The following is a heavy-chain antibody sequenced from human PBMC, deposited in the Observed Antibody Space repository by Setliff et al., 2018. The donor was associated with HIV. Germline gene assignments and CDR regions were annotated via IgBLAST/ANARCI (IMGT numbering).Heavy chain of an antibody. J-gene: IGHJ4*02. CDR3: GRLSETAMASFDS. V-gene: IGHV4-34*01. CDR1: GGSFSASY. CDR2: INHSGST. Sequence: SETLSLTCAVYGGSFSASYWSWVRQTPGKGLEWLGEINHSGSTNYNPSLKSRVTISAGPSKNQFSLKLTSVTAADTAVYYCGRLSETAMASFDSWGQGILVTVSS. D-gene: IGHD2-21*02.